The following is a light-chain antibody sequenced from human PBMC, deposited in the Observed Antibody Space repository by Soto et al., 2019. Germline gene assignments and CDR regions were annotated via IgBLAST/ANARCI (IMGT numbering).Light chain of an antibody. CDR2: AAS. CDR3: QQYYNWPPWT. V-gene: IGKV3-15*01. CDR1: QSVGGN. J-gene: IGKJ1*01. Sequence: EIVMTQSPATLSVSPGERATLSCRASQSVGGNLAWYQQKPGQPPRLLIYAASSRPTGIPARFSGSGSGTEFTLAISSLQSEDFAVYYCQQYYNWPPWTFGQGTKVEIK.